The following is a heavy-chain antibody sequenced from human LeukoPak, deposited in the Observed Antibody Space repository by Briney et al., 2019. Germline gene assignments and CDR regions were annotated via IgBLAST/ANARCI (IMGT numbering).Heavy chain of an antibody. CDR1: GYSLRELT. J-gene: IGHJ4*02. Sequence: AAVKVSCKVSGYSLRELTMHWVPHAPGKGPEGMGGFDPGMAETIYAEKFQGRITMTEDTSTDTAYMELSSLRSEDTAVYYCAPGHEYGLLDYWGQGTLVTVSS. D-gene: IGHD4-17*01. V-gene: IGHV1-24*01. CDR3: APGHEYGLLDY. CDR2: FDPGMAET.